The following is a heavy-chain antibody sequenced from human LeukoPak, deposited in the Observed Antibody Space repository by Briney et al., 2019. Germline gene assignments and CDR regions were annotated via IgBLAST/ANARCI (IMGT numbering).Heavy chain of an antibody. CDR1: GYSISSGYY. D-gene: IGHD5-24*01. Sequence: SETLSLTCTVSGYSISSGYYWGWIRQPPGKGLEWIGSIYHSGSTYYNPSLKSRVTISVDTSKNQFSLKLSSVTAADTAVYYCAREVRGRWLQRYYFDYWGQGTLVTVSS. J-gene: IGHJ4*02. CDR2: IYHSGST. V-gene: IGHV4-38-2*02. CDR3: AREVRGRWLQRYYFDY.